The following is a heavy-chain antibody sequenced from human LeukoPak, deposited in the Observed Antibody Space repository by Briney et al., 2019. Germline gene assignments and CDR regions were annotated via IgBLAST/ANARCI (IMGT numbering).Heavy chain of an antibody. D-gene: IGHD6-19*01. CDR3: AKDVQQWLAEYYFDY. J-gene: IGHJ4*02. CDR1: GFTFSSRD. V-gene: IGHV3-23*01. CDR2: ISVSGGST. Sequence: GGSLRLSCAASGFTFSSRDMSWGRQTPGKGLEWVSTISVSGGSTSYAGSVKGRFTVSRDNSKNMVYLQMNSLRAEDTAVYYCAKDVQQWLAEYYFDYWGQGTLVTVSS.